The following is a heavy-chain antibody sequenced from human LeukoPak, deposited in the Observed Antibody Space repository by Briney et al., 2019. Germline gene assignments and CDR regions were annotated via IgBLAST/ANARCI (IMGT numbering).Heavy chain of an antibody. CDR2: IYYSGST. CDR1: GGSISSSSYY. D-gene: IGHD3-16*02. Sequence: PSETLSLTCTVSGGSISSSSYYWGWLRQPPGKGLEWIGSIYYSGSTYYNPSLKSRVTISVDTSKNQFSLKLSSVTAADTAVYYCARLLSPLYVWGSYRPDYWGQGTLVTVSS. J-gene: IGHJ4*02. V-gene: IGHV4-39*01. CDR3: ARLLSPLYVWGSYRPDY.